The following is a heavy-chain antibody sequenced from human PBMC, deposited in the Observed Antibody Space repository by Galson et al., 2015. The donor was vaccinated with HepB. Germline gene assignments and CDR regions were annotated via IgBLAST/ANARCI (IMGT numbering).Heavy chain of an antibody. V-gene: IGHV3-30-3*01. CDR2: ISYDGSNK. CDR1: GFTFSSYA. Sequence: SLRLSCAASGFTFSSYAMHWVRQAPGKGLEWVAVISYDGSNKYYADSVKGRFTISRDNSKNTLYLQMNSLRAEDTAVYYCARDRLHRLSGYYYYMDVWGKGTTVTVSS. CDR3: ARDRLHRLSGYYYYMDV. J-gene: IGHJ6*03. D-gene: IGHD1-26*01.